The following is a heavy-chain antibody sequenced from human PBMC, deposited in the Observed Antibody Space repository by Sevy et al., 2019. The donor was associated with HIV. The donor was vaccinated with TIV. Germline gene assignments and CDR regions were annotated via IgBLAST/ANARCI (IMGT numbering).Heavy chain of an antibody. J-gene: IGHJ4*02. CDR1: GFSFSSFW. Sequence: GGSLRLSCAASGFSFSSFWMSWVRQSPGKGLEWVANIKEDGSEKYYVDSVKGRFTISRDNAKNSLYLQMNSLRAEDTAVYYCAREGQWSHPGDYWGQGTLVNVSS. CDR2: IKEDGSEK. D-gene: IGHD2-15*01. V-gene: IGHV3-7*01. CDR3: AREGQWSHPGDY.